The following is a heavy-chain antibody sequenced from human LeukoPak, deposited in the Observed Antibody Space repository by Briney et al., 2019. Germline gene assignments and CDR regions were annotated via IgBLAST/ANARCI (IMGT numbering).Heavy chain of an antibody. CDR3: ARDRGIAVAPNRYYYVDV. V-gene: IGHV1-69*05. Sequence: SVKVSCKASGGTFSSYAISWVRQAPGQGLEWMGGILPIFGTANYAQKFQGRVTITTDESTSTAYMELSSLRSEDTAVYYCARDRGIAVAPNRYYYVDVWGKGTTVTVSS. J-gene: IGHJ6*03. CDR2: ILPIFGTA. D-gene: IGHD6-19*01. CDR1: GGTFSSYA.